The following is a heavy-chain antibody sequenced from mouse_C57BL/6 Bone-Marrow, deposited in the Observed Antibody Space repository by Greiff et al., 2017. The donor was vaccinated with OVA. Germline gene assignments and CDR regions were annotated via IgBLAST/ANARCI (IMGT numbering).Heavy chain of an antibody. CDR2: INPSSGYT. J-gene: IGHJ1*03. CDR3: ARSPTYWYFDV. Sequence: VQLQQSGAELAKPGASVTLSCKASGYTFTSYWMHWVKQRPGQGLEWIGYINPSSGYTKYNQKFQNKATLTADTSSSTAYMQLSSLTYDDAAVYYCARSPTYWYFDVWGTGTTVTVSS. V-gene: IGHV1-7*01. CDR1: GYTFTSYW. D-gene: IGHD2-10*01.